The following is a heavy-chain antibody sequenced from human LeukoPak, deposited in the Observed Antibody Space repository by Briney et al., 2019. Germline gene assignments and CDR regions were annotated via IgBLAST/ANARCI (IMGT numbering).Heavy chain of an antibody. V-gene: IGHV4-30-4*08. CDR3: ARSWSGGGWLLGFFDY. D-gene: IGHD3-22*01. CDR2: IYYSGST. CDR1: GGSISSGDYY. J-gene: IGHJ4*02. Sequence: SETLSLTCTVSGGSISSGDYYWSWIRQPPGKGLEWIGYIYYSGSTYYNPSLKSRVTTSVDTSKNQFSLKLSSVTAADTAVYYCARSWSGGGWLLGFFDYWGQGTLVTVSS.